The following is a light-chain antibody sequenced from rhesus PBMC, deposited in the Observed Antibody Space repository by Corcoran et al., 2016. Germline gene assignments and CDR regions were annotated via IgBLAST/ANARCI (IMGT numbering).Light chain of an antibody. V-gene: IGKV1-38*01. CDR1: QGISSY. J-gene: IGKJ4*01. Sequence: DIQLTQSPSSLSASVGDRVTITCRASQGISSYLAWYQQKPGKAPKLLIYDASNLQSGVPSRFSGSGTVTDFTLTISSLHPEDFAVYYCQQRNSYPPTFGGGTKVEIK. CDR2: DAS. CDR3: QQRNSYPPT.